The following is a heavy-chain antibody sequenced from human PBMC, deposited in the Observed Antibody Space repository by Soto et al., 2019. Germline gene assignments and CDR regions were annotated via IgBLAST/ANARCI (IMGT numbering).Heavy chain of an antibody. Sequence: QLQLQESGPGLVKPSETLSLTCTVSGGSISSSSYYWGWIRQPPGKGLEWIGSIYYSGSTYYNPSLKSRVTISVDTSKNQFSLKLSSVTAADTAVYYCARHPKTGKVAGTGKNDYWGQGTLVTVSS. CDR2: IYYSGST. V-gene: IGHV4-39*01. D-gene: IGHD6-19*01. CDR3: ARHPKTGKVAGTGKNDY. J-gene: IGHJ4*02. CDR1: GGSISSSSYY.